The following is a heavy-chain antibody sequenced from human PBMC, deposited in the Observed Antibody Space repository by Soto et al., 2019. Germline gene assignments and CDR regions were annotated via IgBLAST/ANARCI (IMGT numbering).Heavy chain of an antibody. D-gene: IGHD5-18*01. J-gene: IGHJ6*02. V-gene: IGHV3-23*01. Sequence: EVQLLESGGGLVQPGGSLRLSCAASGFTFSSYAMKWVRQAPGKGLEWVSLIGESGTPTYYPDSVKGRFTISRDNSGNTLFLEMYSLRAKDTTVYYCARYIPRVRYYGMDVWGQGTTVTVSS. CDR1: GFTFSSYA. CDR2: IGESGTPT. CDR3: ARYIPRVRYYGMDV.